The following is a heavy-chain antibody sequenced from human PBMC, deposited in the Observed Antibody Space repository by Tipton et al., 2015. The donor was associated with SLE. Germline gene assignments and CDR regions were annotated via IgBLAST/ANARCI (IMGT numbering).Heavy chain of an antibody. CDR2: IYYSGST. CDR3: ARAVRGYCSGGGCYYYYYYMDV. D-gene: IGHD2-15*01. V-gene: IGHV4-31*11. Sequence: TLSLTCAVQGESFTDYYWCWLRQHPGKGLEWIGYIYYSGSTYYNPSLKSRVTISVDTSKNQFSLKLSSVTAADTAVYYCARAVRGYCSGGGCYYYYYYMDVWGKGTTVTVSS. J-gene: IGHJ6*03. CDR1: GESFTDYY.